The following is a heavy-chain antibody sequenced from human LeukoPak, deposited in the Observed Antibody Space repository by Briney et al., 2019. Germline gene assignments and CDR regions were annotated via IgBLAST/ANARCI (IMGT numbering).Heavy chain of an antibody. V-gene: IGHV3-7*01. D-gene: IGHD6-13*01. CDR1: GFSFSTYW. CDR3: ARDPGSSSFDL. Sequence: GGSLRLSCSASGFSFSTYWMSWVRQTPETGLEFVANIDQDGSVRNYMDSLKGRSAISRDNAKKSMYLEINSLRADDTAVYYCARDPGSSSFDLWGRGALVTVSS. CDR2: IDQDGSVR. J-gene: IGHJ4*02.